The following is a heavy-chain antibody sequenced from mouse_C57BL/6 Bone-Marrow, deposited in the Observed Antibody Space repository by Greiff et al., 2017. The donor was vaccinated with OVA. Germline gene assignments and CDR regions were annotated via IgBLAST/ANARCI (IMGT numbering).Heavy chain of an antibody. D-gene: IGHD2-4*01. J-gene: IGHJ2*01. V-gene: IGHV5-9*01. CDR1: GFTFSSYT. Sequence: EVKLVESGGGLVKPGGSLKLSCAASGFTFSSYTMSWVRQTPEKRLEWVATISGGGGNTYYPDSVKGRFTISRDNAKNTLYLQMSSLRSENTALYYCARDGPPIYYDCPYYFDYWGQGTTLTVSS. CDR3: ARDGPPIYYDCPYYFDY. CDR2: ISGGGGNT.